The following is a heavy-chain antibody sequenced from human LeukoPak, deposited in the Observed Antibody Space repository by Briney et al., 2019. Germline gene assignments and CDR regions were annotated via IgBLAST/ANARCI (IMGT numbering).Heavy chain of an antibody. Sequence: SVKVSCKASGGTFSSYAISWVRQAPGHGLEWMGGIIPIFGTANYAQKFQGRVTITADESTSTAYMELSSLRSEDTAVYYCARSSDYYDSSGYYEYDYWGQGDLVTVSS. CDR3: ARSSDYYDSSGYYEYDY. D-gene: IGHD3-22*01. CDR1: GGTFSSYA. CDR2: IIPIFGTA. V-gene: IGHV1-69*01. J-gene: IGHJ4*02.